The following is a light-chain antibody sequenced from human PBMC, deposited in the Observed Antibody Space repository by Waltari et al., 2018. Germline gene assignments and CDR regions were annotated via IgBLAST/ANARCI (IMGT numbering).Light chain of an antibody. CDR1: GSAVGASDS. V-gene: IGLV2-14*03. Sequence: QSALTQPASVSGSPGQSITISCSGVGSAVGASDSVSWHQHHPGKPPQVIIYDVTNPPSGVFVRFSASRSANTASLTITRLQPEDESDYFCSSQTLDGLVLFGGGTRLTVL. CDR3: SSQTLDGLVL. J-gene: IGLJ2*01. CDR2: DVT.